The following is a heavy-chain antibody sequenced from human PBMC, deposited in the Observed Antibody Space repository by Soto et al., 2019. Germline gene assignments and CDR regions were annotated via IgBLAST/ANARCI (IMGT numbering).Heavy chain of an antibody. CDR2: ISGSGGVT. CDR1: GFTFSSYA. V-gene: IGHV3-23*01. J-gene: IGHJ3*01. CDR3: AKIHSGSSEDAFGV. Sequence: EVQMLESGGGLVQPGGSQRLSCAASGFTFSSYAMSWVRQGPGKGLEWVTLISGSGGVTDYADSVKGRFTVSRDNSKNTMYLELNSLTAGDTAIYYCAKIHSGSSEDAFGVRGQGTVVTVSS. D-gene: IGHD6-19*01.